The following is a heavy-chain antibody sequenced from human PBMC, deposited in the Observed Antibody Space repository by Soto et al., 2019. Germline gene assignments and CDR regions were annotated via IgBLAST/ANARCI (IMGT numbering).Heavy chain of an antibody. Sequence: GGSLRLSCAASGFTFSSYGMHWVRQAPGKGLEWVAVISYDGSNKYYADSVKGRFTISRDNSKNTLYLQMNSLRAEDTAVYYCAKDNIVATIHAFDIWGQGTMVT. J-gene: IGHJ3*02. CDR2: ISYDGSNK. CDR3: AKDNIVATIHAFDI. D-gene: IGHD5-12*01. CDR1: GFTFSSYG. V-gene: IGHV3-30*18.